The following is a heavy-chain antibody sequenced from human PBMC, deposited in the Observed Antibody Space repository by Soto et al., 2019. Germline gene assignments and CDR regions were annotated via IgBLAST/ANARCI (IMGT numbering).Heavy chain of an antibody. CDR2: ISAGGDTT. Sequence: ELQLLESGGGLVQPGGSLRLSCAASGFTFNNDAMTWVRQAPGKVLEWVSAISAGGDTTSYADSVKGRFTVSRDGSKNTLYLQMSSPRAEDTALYYCAKGRGGSGSLTPLVDFWGQGTLVTVSS. CDR1: GFTFNNDA. V-gene: IGHV3-23*01. J-gene: IGHJ4*02. CDR3: AKGRGGSGSLTPLVDF. D-gene: IGHD3-10*01.